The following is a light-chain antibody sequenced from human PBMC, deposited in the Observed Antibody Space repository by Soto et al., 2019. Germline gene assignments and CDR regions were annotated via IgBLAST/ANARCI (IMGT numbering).Light chain of an antibody. CDR1: QGISNS. V-gene: IGKV1-27*01. CDR3: QNYNSLSLT. CDR2: VAS. J-gene: IGKJ4*01. Sequence: DIPMTQSPSSLSASVGDRVTITCRASQGISNSLAWYQQKPGKVPKLLIYVASTLQSGVPSRFSGSGFGTDFTLTISSLQPEDVATYYCQNYNSLSLTFGGGTKVEIK.